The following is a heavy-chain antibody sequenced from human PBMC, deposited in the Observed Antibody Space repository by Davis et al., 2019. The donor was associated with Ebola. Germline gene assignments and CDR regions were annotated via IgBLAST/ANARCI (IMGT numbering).Heavy chain of an antibody. CDR2: IKQDGGEK. V-gene: IGHV3-7*03. CDR3: ASGDGRGNSYDMDV. J-gene: IGHJ6*02. D-gene: IGHD4-23*01. Sequence: PGGSLRPSCPASGFIFSHYWMSWVRQAPGKGPEWVAIIKQDGGEKYYVDSVKGQFTISRDNAKNSLFLQMNSLRAEDTALYYCASGDGRGNSYDMDVWGQGTTVTVSS. CDR1: GFIFSHYW.